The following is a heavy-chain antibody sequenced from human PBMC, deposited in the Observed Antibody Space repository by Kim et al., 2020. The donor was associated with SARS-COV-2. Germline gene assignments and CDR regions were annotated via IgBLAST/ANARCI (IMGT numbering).Heavy chain of an antibody. CDR1: GDSITHYF. V-gene: IGHV4-59*08. D-gene: IGHD3-10*01. CDR3: ARRVSMGNLGSSDPSNWL. Sequence: SETLSLTCTVSGDSITHYFWNWIRQSPGNGLEWLGHVSHSGNNVYNPSFESRVTLFMDTAKNQFSLNLRSVTDADTAVYYCARRVSMGNLGSSDPSNWL. J-gene: IGHJ5*01. CDR2: VSHSGNN.